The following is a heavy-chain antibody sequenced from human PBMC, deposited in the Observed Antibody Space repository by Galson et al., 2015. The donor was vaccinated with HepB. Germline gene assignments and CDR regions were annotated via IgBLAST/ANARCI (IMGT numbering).Heavy chain of an antibody. D-gene: IGHD5/OR15-5a*01. CDR1: GFTFDDYG. CDR3: ARSTRTTLVSPTDY. CDR2: INWNGGST. Sequence: SLRLSCAASGFTFDDYGMSWVRHAPGKGLEWVSGINWNGGSTGYADSVKGRFTISRDNAKNSLYLQMNSLRAEDTALYHCARSTRTTLVSPTDYWGQGALVTVSS. J-gene: IGHJ4*02. V-gene: IGHV3-20*01.